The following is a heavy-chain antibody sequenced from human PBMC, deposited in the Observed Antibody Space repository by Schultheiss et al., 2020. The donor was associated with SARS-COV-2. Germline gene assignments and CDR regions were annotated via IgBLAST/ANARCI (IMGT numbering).Heavy chain of an antibody. Sequence: GGSLRLSCAASGFTFDDYAMHWVRQAPGKGLEWVGRIKSKTDGGTTDYAAPVKGRFTISRDDSKNTLYLQMNSLKTEDTAVYYCTTGDSSTPAYWYFDLWGRGTLVTVSS. J-gene: IGHJ2*01. CDR3: TTGDSSTPAYWYFDL. CDR2: IKSKTDGGTT. V-gene: IGHV3-15*01. D-gene: IGHD6-6*01. CDR1: GFTFDDYA.